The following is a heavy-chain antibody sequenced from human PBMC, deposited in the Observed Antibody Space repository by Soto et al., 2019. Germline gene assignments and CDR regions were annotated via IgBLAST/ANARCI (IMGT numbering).Heavy chain of an antibody. V-gene: IGHV3-30-3*01. CDR1: GFTFTNYA. Sequence: QVQLVESGGGVVQPGRSLRLSCAASGFTFTNYAMHWVRQAPGKRLEWVAVISSDETNKFYADSVKGRFTISRDNSKNTLYLQMNSLRPADTAVYYCASGLGYCHGGTCYPWGQGTLVTVSS. CDR2: ISSDETNK. J-gene: IGHJ5*02. CDR3: ASGLGYCHGGTCYP. D-gene: IGHD2-15*01.